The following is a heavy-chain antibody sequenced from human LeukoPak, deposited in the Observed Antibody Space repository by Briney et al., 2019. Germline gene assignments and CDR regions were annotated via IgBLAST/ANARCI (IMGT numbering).Heavy chain of an antibody. CDR1: GFTFSSYA. D-gene: IGHD3-10*01. V-gene: IGHV3-23*01. CDR2: ISGGVGNT. Sequence: PGGSLRLSCAASGFTFSSYAMNWVRQAPGKGLEWVSSISGGVGNTYYADSVKGRFIISRDNSRNMLYLQMNSLRAEDTAVYYCAGASDYYGSGSYDNYWGQGTLVTVSS. J-gene: IGHJ4*02. CDR3: AGASDYYGSGSYDNY.